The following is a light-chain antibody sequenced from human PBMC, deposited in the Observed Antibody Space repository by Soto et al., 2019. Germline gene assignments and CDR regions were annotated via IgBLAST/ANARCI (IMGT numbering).Light chain of an antibody. Sequence: EIVLTQSPGTLSLSPGERAALSCRASQSVSSSYLAWYQQKPGQAPRLLIYGASSRATGIPDRFSGSGSGTDFTLTISRLEPEDFAVYYCQQYKTFGQGTKVDI. J-gene: IGKJ1*01. V-gene: IGKV3-20*01. CDR1: QSVSSSY. CDR2: GAS. CDR3: QQYKT.